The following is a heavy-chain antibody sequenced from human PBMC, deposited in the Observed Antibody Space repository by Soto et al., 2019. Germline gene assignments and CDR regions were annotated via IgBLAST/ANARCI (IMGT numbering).Heavy chain of an antibody. CDR3: ARGHRYYDYGWGNYRYPSWFDP. V-gene: IGHV4-4*07. D-gene: IGHD3-16*02. J-gene: IGHJ5*02. Sequence: SETLPLTCTFSGSSISSYYWSWIRQPAGKGLEWIGRIYTSGSTNYNPSLKSRVTMSVDTSKNQFSLKLSSVTAADTAVYYCARGHRYYDYGWGNYRYPSWFDPWGQGTLVTVYS. CDR1: GSSISSYY. CDR2: IYTSGST.